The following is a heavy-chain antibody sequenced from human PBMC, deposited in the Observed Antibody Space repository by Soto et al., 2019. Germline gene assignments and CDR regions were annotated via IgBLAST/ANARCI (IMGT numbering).Heavy chain of an antibody. V-gene: IGHV1-3*01. D-gene: IGHD2-21*02. CDR2: INAGNGNT. CDR1: GYTLTSYA. CDR3: ARDQSPSHFLGLVTAPDY. Sequence: ASVKVSCTDSGYTLTSYAMHWVRQAPGQRLEWMGWINAGNGNTKYSQKFQGRVTITRDTSASTAYMELSSLRSEDTAVYYCARDQSPSHFLGLVTAPDYWGQGTLVTVSS. J-gene: IGHJ4*02.